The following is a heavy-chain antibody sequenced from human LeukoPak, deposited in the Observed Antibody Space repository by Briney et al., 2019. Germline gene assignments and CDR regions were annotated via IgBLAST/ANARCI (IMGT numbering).Heavy chain of an antibody. CDR2: INPSGGST. V-gene: IGHV1-46*01. J-gene: IGHJ4*02. Sequence: ASVKVSCKASGYTFASYYMHWVRQAPGQGLEWLGIINPSGGSTSYAQKFQGRVTMTRDTSTSTVYMELSSLRSADTAVYYCASFSGDSSGYPYWGQGTLVTVSS. CDR3: ASFSGDSSGYPY. D-gene: IGHD3-22*01. CDR1: GYTFASYY.